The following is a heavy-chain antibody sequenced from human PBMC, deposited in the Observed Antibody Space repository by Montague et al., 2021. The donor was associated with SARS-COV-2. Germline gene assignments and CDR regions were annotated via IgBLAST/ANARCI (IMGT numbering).Heavy chain of an antibody. CDR3: ARVHIVVVTAMRYFDL. CDR2: IYYSGST. Sequence: TLSLTCTVSGGSISSGGYYWSWIRQHPGKGLEWIGYIYYSGSTYYNPSLMSRVTISVDTSKNQFSLKLSSVTAADTAVYFCARVHIVVVTAMRYFDLWGRGTLVTVSS. D-gene: IGHD2-21*02. V-gene: IGHV4-31*03. CDR1: GGSISSGGYY. J-gene: IGHJ2*01.